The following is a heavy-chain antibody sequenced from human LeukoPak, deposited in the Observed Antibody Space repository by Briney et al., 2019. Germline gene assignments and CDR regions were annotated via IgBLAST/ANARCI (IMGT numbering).Heavy chain of an antibody. CDR1: GFTFSSYS. Sequence: GGSLRLSCAASGFTFSSYSMNWVRQAPGKGLEWVSYISSSSSIIDYADSVMGRFTTSRDNAKNSLYLQMNSLRAEDTAVYYCARARGYSYGYSDYWGQGTLVTVSS. D-gene: IGHD5-18*01. J-gene: IGHJ4*02. CDR2: ISSSSSII. V-gene: IGHV3-48*01. CDR3: ARARGYSYGYSDY.